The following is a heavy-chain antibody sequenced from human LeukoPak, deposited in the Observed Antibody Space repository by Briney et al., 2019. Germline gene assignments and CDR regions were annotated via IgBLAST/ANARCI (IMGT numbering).Heavy chain of an antibody. J-gene: IGHJ4*02. CDR3: ARHAHCSSTSCYNFDY. CDR1: GYSFTNYW. CDR2: IYPGDSDT. Sequence: GESLKISCKGSGYSFTNYWIGWVRQMPGKGLEWMGIIYPGDSDTRYSPSFQGQVTISADKSISTAYLQWSSLKASDTAMYYCARHAHCSSTSCYNFDYRGQGTLVTVSS. D-gene: IGHD2-2*02. V-gene: IGHV5-51*01.